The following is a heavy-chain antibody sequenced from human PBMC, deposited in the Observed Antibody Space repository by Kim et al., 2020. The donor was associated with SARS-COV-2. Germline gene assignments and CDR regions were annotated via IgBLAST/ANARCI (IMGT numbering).Heavy chain of an antibody. CDR3: ARFEARVIWHQVDY. V-gene: IGHV4-59*01. J-gene: IGHJ4*02. CDR2: ISYSGST. Sequence: SETLSLTCTVSSDSISSYYCSWIRQLPGKGLEWKGYISYSGSTNYNPSLNSRVTISWDTSKNQFSLGLTSVTDAGTAVYYCARFEARVIWHQVDYRGQGILVTVSS. CDR1: SDSISSYY.